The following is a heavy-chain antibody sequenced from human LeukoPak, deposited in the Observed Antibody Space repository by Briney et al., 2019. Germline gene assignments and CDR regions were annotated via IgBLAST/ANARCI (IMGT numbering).Heavy chain of an antibody. CDR3: ARGAEHDAFDI. CDR2: ISSSSSYI. V-gene: IGHV3-21*01. CDR1: GFTFSSYT. Sequence: GGSLRLSCAASGFTFSSYTMNWVRQAPGKGLEWVSCISSSSSYINYADSVKGRFTVSRDNAKNSLYLQMNSLRAEDTAVYYCARGAEHDAFDIWGQGTMVTVSS. D-gene: IGHD1-26*01. J-gene: IGHJ3*02.